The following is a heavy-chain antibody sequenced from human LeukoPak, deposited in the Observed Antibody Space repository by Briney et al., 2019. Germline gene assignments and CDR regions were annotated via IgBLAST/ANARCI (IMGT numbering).Heavy chain of an antibody. V-gene: IGHV3-21*01. CDR2: ISSSSSYI. J-gene: IGHJ5*02. CDR1: GFTFSSYS. Sequence: GGSLRLSCAASGFTFSSYSMNWVRQAPGKGLEWVSSISSSSSYIYYADSVKGRFTISRDNAKNSLYLQMNSLRAEDTAVYYCARVAWWELLQGKESWFDPWGQGTLVTVSS. D-gene: IGHD1-26*01. CDR3: ARVAWWELLQGKESWFDP.